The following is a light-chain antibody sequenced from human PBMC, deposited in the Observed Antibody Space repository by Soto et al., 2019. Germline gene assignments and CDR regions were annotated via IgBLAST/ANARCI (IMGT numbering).Light chain of an antibody. CDR3: HQRKSWPRT. CDR1: QSIGSY. Sequence: EIVLTQSPATLSLSPGERATLSCRASQSIGSYLAWYQQKPGQAPRLLIYDTSTKATGIPATFSGSGSATDFSLTTSSLEPEDFAAYYCHQRKSWPRTFGQGTKVDIK. CDR2: DTS. V-gene: IGKV3-11*01. J-gene: IGKJ1*01.